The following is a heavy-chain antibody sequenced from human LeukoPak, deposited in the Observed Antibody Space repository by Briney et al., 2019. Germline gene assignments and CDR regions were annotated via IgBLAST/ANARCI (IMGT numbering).Heavy chain of an antibody. J-gene: IGHJ5*02. CDR3: AAVMVRGANWFDP. Sequence: SVEVSCKASGFTFTSSAMQWVRQARGQRLEWIGWIVVGSGNTNYAQKFQERVTITRDMSTSTAYMELSSLRSEDTAVYYCAAVMVRGANWFDPWGQGTLVTVSS. V-gene: IGHV1-58*02. D-gene: IGHD3-10*01. CDR2: IVVGSGNT. CDR1: GFTFTSSA.